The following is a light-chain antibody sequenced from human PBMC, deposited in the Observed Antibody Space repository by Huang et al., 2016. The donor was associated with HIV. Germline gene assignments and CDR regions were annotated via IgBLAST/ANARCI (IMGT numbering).Light chain of an antibody. Sequence: DIQMTQSPASLSASVGDRVTITCRANQSITSYLNWYQQKPGKAPKLLIYRSANLQSGVPSRFSGSGSGTDFTLTIHSLQPDDFATYYCQQSYSAPPWTVGQGTRVEIK. J-gene: IGKJ1*01. CDR1: QSITSY. V-gene: IGKV1-39*01. CDR3: QQSYSAPPWT. CDR2: RSA.